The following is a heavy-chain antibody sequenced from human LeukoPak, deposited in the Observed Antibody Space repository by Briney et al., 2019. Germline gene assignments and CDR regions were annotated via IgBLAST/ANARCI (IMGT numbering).Heavy chain of an antibody. CDR3: ARDIVGAYPGDP. CDR1: GYTVTSYG. CDR2: INPSGGST. J-gene: IGHJ5*02. V-gene: IGHV1-46*01. D-gene: IGHD1-26*01. Sequence: GASVKVSCKASGYTVTSYGISWVRQAPGQGLEWMGIINPSGGSTSYAQKFQGRVTMTRDTSTSTVYMELSSLRSEDTAVYYCARDIVGAYPGDPWGQGTLVTVSS.